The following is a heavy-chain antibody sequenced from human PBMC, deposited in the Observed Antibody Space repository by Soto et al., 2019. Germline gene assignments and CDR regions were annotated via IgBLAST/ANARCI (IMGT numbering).Heavy chain of an antibody. D-gene: IGHD6-19*01. V-gene: IGHV3-33*01. Sequence: PGWSLRLCCAASGFTCSSYGMHWVRQAPGKGLEWVAVIWYDGSNKYYADSVKGRFTISRDNSKNTLYLQMNSLRAEDTAVYYFSRALCSSGWRLPDFWGKGTLVTVS. CDR3: SRALCSSGWRLPDF. CDR1: GFTCSSYG. CDR2: IWYDGSNK. J-gene: IGHJ4*02.